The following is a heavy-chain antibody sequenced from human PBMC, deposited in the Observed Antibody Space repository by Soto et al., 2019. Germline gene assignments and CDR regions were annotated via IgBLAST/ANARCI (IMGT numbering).Heavy chain of an antibody. CDR2: ISSSDSTI. CDR3: AGGLDSGDYVDSFDP. J-gene: IGHJ5*02. V-gene: IGHV3-11*01. Sequence: PAGSLSLSSAASLFTFSSYYMRWIRQATGKGLEWVSYISSSDSTIYYADSVKGRFPTSRDNAKNSLYLQMNSLRAEDTAVYYCAGGLDSGDYVDSFDPWGQATLVTVSS. CDR1: LFTFSSYY. D-gene: IGHD4-17*01.